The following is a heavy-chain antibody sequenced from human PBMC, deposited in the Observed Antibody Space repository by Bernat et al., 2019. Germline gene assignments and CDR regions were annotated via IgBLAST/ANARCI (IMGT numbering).Heavy chain of an antibody. CDR2: IYHSGST. D-gene: IGHD3-10*01. CDR1: GYSISSGYY. Sequence: QVQLQESGPGLVEPSETLSLTCAVSGYSISSGYYWGWIRQPPVKGLEWIGSIYHSGSTYYNPSLKSRVTISVDTSKNQCSLRLSSVNSADTAVYYCARGGGVRWFRELPSFDYWGQGTLVTVSS. J-gene: IGHJ4*02. V-gene: IGHV4-38-2*01. CDR3: ARGGGVRWFRELPSFDY.